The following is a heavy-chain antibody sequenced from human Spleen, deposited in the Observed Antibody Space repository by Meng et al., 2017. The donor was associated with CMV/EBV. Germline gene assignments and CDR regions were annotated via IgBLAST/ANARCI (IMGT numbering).Heavy chain of an antibody. Sequence: FNFTDYVEHWVRRAPGQGREWMGWINPDSGGTDCAKKFQGRVTMTRDTSFSTAYMDLSRLTSDDTAVYYCARRGRYCSSTRCADFDYWGQGTLVTVSS. CDR1: FNFTDYV. J-gene: IGHJ4*02. D-gene: IGHD2-2*01. CDR3: ARRGRYCSSTRCADFDY. CDR2: INPDSGGT. V-gene: IGHV1-2*02.